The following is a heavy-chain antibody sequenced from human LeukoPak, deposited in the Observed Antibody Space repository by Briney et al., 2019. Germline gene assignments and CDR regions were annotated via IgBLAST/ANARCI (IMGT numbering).Heavy chain of an antibody. V-gene: IGHV3-30-3*01. CDR1: GFTFSSYA. D-gene: IGHD2-2*01. Sequence: GGSLRLSCAASGFTFSSYAMHWVRQAPGKGLEWVAVISYDGSNKYYADSVKGRFTISRDNSKNTLYLQMNSLRDEDTAVYYCARDEVYCSSTSCRRYYYYGMDVWGQGTTVTVSS. J-gene: IGHJ6*02. CDR3: ARDEVYCSSTSCRRYYYYGMDV. CDR2: ISYDGSNK.